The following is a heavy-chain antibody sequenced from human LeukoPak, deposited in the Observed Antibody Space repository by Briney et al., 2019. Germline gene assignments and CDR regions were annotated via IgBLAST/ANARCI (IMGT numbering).Heavy chain of an antibody. D-gene: IGHD6-19*01. Sequence: PGGSLRLSCAASGFTFSSYSMNWVRQAPGKGLEWVSSISSSSSYIYYADSVKGRFTISRDNAKNSLYLQMNSLRAEDTAVYYCARDPRSSGTPYDYWGQGTLVTVSS. CDR3: ARDPRSSGTPYDY. J-gene: IGHJ4*02. CDR2: ISSSSSYI. CDR1: GFTFSSYS. V-gene: IGHV3-21*01.